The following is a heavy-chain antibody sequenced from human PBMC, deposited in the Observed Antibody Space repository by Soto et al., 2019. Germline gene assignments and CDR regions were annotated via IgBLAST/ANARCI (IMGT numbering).Heavy chain of an antibody. J-gene: IGHJ5*02. D-gene: IGHD6-13*01. Sequence: PGESLKISCKGSGYSFTSYWIGWVRQMPGKGLEWMEIIYPGDSDTRYSPSFQGQVTISADKSISTAYLQWSSLKASDTAMYYCASTSIAAAGKDYNWFDPWGQGTLVTVSS. CDR2: IYPGDSDT. V-gene: IGHV5-51*01. CDR1: GYSFTSYW. CDR3: ASTSIAAAGKDYNWFDP.